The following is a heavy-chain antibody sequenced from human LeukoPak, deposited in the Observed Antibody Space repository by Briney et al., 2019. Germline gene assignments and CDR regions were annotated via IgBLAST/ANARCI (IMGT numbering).Heavy chain of an antibody. CDR2: IYYSGST. CDR3: ARSLKHIVVVTAISGAFDI. J-gene: IGHJ3*02. CDR1: GGSISSYY. V-gene: IGHV4-59*01. D-gene: IGHD2-21*02. Sequence: PSETLSLTCTVSGGSISSYYWSWIRQPPGKGLERIGYIYYSGSTNYNPSLKSRVTISVDTSKNQFSLKLSSVTAADTAVYYCARSLKHIVVVTAISGAFDIWGQGTMVTVSS.